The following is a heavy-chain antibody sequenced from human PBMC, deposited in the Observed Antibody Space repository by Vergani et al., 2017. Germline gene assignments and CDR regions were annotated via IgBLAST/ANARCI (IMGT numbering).Heavy chain of an antibody. V-gene: IGHV2-70*01. CDR3: AHREVAGTGKYNWFDP. Sequence: QVTLRESGPALVKPTQTLTLTCTFSGFSLSTSGMCVSWIRQPPGKALEWLALIDWDDDKYYSTSLKTRLTISKDTSTNQVVLTLTNMDPVDTATYYCAHREVAGTGKYNWFDPWGQGTLVTVSS. D-gene: IGHD6-19*01. CDR1: GFSLSTSGMC. CDR2: IDWDDDK. J-gene: IGHJ5*02.